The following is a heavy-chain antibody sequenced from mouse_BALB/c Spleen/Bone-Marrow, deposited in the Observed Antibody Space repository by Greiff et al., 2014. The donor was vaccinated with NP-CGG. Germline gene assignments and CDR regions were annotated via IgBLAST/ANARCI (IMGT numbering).Heavy chain of an antibody. V-gene: IGHV1S81*02. Sequence: QVQLQQSGAELVKPGASVKLSCKASGYTFTNYYIYWVKQRPGQGLEWIGGINPSNGGTKFNEKFKNKATLTIDKSSSTAYIQLSSLTSGDSAVYYCSGHYYSTPYYAMDYWGQGTSVTVSS. J-gene: IGHJ4*01. D-gene: IGHD1-1*01. CDR3: SGHYYSTPYYAMDY. CDR1: GYTFTNYY. CDR2: INPSNGGT.